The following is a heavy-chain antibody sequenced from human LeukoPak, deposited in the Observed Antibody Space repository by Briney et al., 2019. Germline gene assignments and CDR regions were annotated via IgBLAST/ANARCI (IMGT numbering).Heavy chain of an antibody. V-gene: IGHV1-8*01. CDR3: ARGKIHCSSTSCYPVY. Sequence: GASVKVSCTASGYTFTSYDINWVRQATGQGLEWMGWMNPNSGNTGYAQKFQGRVTMTRNTSISTAYMELSSLRSEDTAVYYCARGKIHCSSTSCYPVYWGQGTLVTVSS. J-gene: IGHJ4*02. CDR2: MNPNSGNT. D-gene: IGHD2-2*01. CDR1: GYTFTSYD.